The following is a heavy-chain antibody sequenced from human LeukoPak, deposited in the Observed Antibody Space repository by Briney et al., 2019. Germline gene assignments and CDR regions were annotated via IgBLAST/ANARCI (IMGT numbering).Heavy chain of an antibody. CDR2: ISGSGGST. CDR3: ASLDSGNGMDV. V-gene: IGHV3-23*01. J-gene: IGHJ6*02. D-gene: IGHD3-10*01. Sequence: HPGGSLRLSCAASAFTFSNYWMSWVRQAPGKGLEWVSAISGSGGSTYYADSVKGRFTISRDNSKNTLYLQMNSLRAEDTAVYYCASLDSGNGMDVWGQGTTVTVSS. CDR1: AFTFSNYW.